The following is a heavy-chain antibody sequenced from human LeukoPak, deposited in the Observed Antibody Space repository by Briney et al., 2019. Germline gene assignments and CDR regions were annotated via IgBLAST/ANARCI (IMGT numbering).Heavy chain of an antibody. J-gene: IGHJ4*02. CDR1: GDSVSGNSAA. V-gene: IGHV6-1*01. CDR3: ARDWYYYDSSGYYYFDY. D-gene: IGHD3-22*01. Sequence: SQTLSLTCAISGDSVSGNSAAWNWIRQSPSRGPEWLGRTYYRSKWYNDYAVSVKSRITINPDTSKNQFSLQLNSVTPEDTAVYYCARDWYYYDSSGYYYFDYWGQGTLVTVSS. CDR2: TYYRSKWYN.